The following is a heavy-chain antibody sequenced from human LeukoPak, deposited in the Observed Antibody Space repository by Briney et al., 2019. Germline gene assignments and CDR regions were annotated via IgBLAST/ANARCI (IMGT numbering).Heavy chain of an antibody. CDR1: GDSISSDY. D-gene: IGHD5-12*01. CDR2: LYFSGST. Sequence: PSETLSLTCTVSGDSISSDYWSWIRQSPGKGLEWIGNLYFSGSTNYNPSLKSRVNITVDTSKDQFSLNLRSVTAADTAVYFCAGVRPTVSRVGTTSSYHFFLNVWGKGTTVTVSS. J-gene: IGHJ6*03. CDR3: AGVRPTVSRVGTTSSYHFFLNV. V-gene: IGHV4-59*01.